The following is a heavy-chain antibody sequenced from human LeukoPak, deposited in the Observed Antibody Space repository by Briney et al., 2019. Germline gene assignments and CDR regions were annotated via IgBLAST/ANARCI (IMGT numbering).Heavy chain of an antibody. Sequence: SETLSLTCSVSGASLSTSPYYWGWIRPPPGRGREGIGNIYYTGSTYYNVSITSRVTIPKVTSKTLFSLRLNAMTAADTAVYYCAKSGGYALIDTWGQGTLVTVSS. CDR2: IYYTGST. CDR1: GASLSTSPYY. CDR3: AKSGGYALIDT. D-gene: IGHD1-26*01. J-gene: IGHJ4*02. V-gene: IGHV4-39*02.